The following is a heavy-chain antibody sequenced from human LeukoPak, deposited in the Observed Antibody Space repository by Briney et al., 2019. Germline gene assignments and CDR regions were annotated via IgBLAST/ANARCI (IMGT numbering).Heavy chain of an antibody. CDR2: IKSKSDGGTT. V-gene: IGHV3-15*01. CDR1: GFTFTYAW. CDR3: TTDGPSRYGGNWFDP. D-gene: IGHD3-16*01. Sequence: GGSLRLSCAASGFTFTYAWMSWVRQAPGKGLEWVGRIKSKSDGGTTDYAAPGRGRFTIAREEKKNKLYVQMNSLKTEDTAVYYCTTDGPSRYGGNWFDPWGQGTLVTVSS. J-gene: IGHJ5*02.